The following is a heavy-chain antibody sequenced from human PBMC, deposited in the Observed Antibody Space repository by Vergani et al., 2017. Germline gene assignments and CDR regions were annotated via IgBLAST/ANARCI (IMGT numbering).Heavy chain of an antibody. CDR2: IYYSGST. CDR1: GGSISSYY. J-gene: IGHJ6*03. D-gene: IGHD3-10*01. Sequence: QVQLQESGPGLVKPSETLSLTCTVSGGSISSYYWSWIRQPPGKGLEWIGSIYYSGSTYYNPSLKSRVTISVDTSKNQFSLKLSSVTAADTAVYYCARAAGDPRGVASYYMDVWGKGP. CDR3: ARAAGDPRGVASYYMDV. V-gene: IGHV4-59*01.